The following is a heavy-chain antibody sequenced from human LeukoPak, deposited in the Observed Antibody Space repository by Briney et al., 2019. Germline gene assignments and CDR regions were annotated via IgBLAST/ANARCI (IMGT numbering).Heavy chain of an antibody. CDR3: AKGRKDFDTNLGPFDS. CDR2: IFYSGMT. Sequence: SETLSLTCTVSGGSMSSYFWNWIRQSPGKGLEWIGYIFYSGMTKYSPSLESRVTISVDTSKNQFSLKVTSVTTADTAVYYCAKGRKDFDTNLGPFDSWGQGILVTVSS. D-gene: IGHD3-9*01. V-gene: IGHV4-59*01. J-gene: IGHJ4*02. CDR1: GGSMSSYF.